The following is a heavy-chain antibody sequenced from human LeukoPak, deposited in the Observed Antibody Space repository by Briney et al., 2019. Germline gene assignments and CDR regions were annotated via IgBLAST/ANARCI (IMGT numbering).Heavy chain of an antibody. CDR2: IIPILGIA. CDR1: GGTFSSYA. CDR3: ASLAGYCSGGSCYLDRSYYGMDV. Sequence: ASVTVSCKASGGTFSSYAISWVRQAPGQGLEWMGRIIPILGIANYAQKFQGRVTITADKSTSTAYMELSSLRSEDTAVYYCASLAGYCSGGSCYLDRSYYGMDVWGQGTTVTVSS. D-gene: IGHD2-15*01. V-gene: IGHV1-69*04. J-gene: IGHJ6*02.